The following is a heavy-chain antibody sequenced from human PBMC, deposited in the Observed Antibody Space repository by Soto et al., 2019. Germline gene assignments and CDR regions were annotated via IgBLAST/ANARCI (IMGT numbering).Heavy chain of an antibody. CDR2: IASESCGA. CDR1: GYSFTDYY. D-gene: IGHD6-19*01. V-gene: IGHV1-2*02. J-gene: IGHJ4*02. Sequence: ASVKVSCKASGYSFTDYYIHWVRQAPGQGLEGVGWIASESCGANYAPKFQDRVTMTRDRSISTAYVDLYILNSDDTAVYFCARDLAVPGRPNPFDYWGQGTLVTVSS. CDR3: ARDLAVPGRPNPFDY.